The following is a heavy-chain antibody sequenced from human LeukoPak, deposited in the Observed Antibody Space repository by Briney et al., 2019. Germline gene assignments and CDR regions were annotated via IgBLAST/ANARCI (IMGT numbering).Heavy chain of an antibody. D-gene: IGHD5-18*01. CDR2: IFYSGNT. CDR1: GGSISSSNYY. J-gene: IGHJ4*02. Sequence: SETLSLTCTVSGGSISSSNYYWGWIRQPPGKGLEWIGNIFYSGNTYYNPSLKSRVTISVDTSKNQFSLRLSSGTAADTAVYYCARLGGYSYGSSYYFDYWGQGTLVTVSS. V-gene: IGHV4-39*01. CDR3: ARLGGYSYGSSYYFDY.